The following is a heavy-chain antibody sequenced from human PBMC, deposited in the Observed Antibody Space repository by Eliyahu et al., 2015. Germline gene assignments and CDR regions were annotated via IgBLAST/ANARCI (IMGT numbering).Heavy chain of an antibody. Sequence: VQVVESGGTLVQPGGSLRLSCXGSGFTMSTTYMNWVRQAPGKGLEWVSMIYTGASTDYAESVKGRFTISRDDTKNTLFLQMDRLRPEDTAVYFCARPYDDFSTGPHMAAFDIWGQGTLVIVSS. CDR2: IYTGAST. D-gene: IGHD3-3*01. CDR1: GFTMSTTY. CDR3: ARPYDDFSTGPHMAAFDI. J-gene: IGHJ3*02. V-gene: IGHV3-66*04.